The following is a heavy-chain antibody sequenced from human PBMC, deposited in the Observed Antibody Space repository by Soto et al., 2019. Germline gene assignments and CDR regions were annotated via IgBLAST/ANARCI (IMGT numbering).Heavy chain of an antibody. CDR1: GFTLSSYS. D-gene: IGHD6-6*01. Sequence: PGGSLRLSCAASGFTLSSYSMNWVRQAPGKGLEWVSSISSSSSYIYYADSVKGRFTISRDNAKNSLYLQMNSLRAEDTAVYYCASGGSSLNFDSWGQGTPVTVSS. V-gene: IGHV3-21*01. CDR2: ISSSSSYI. J-gene: IGHJ5*01. CDR3: ASGGSSLNFDS.